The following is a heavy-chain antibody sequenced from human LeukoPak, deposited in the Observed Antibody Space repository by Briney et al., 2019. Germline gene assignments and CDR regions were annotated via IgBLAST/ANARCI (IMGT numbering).Heavy chain of an antibody. V-gene: IGHV1-8*01. J-gene: IGHJ6*02. D-gene: IGHD3-3*01. Sequence: ASVKVSCTASGYTFTSYDINWVRQATGQGLEWMGWMNPNSGNTGYAQKFQGRVTMTRNTSISTAYMELSSLRSEDTAVYYCARGPLGDFWSGSDLYYYYGMDVWGQGTTVTVSS. CDR1: GYTFTSYD. CDR2: MNPNSGNT. CDR3: ARGPLGDFWSGSDLYYYYGMDV.